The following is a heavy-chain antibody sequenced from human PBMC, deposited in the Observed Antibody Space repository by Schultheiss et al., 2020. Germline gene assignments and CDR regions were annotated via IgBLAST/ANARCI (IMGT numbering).Heavy chain of an antibody. CDR3: ARISTVTTSFDY. J-gene: IGHJ4*02. CDR1: GGSFSGYY. D-gene: IGHD4-17*01. Sequence: SETLSLTCAVYGGSFSGYYWGWIRQPPGKRLEWIGYISFSGSTNYNPSLKSRVTISVDTSKNQFSLKLSSVTAADTAVYYCARISTVTTSFDYWGQGTLVTVAS. CDR2: ISFSGST. V-gene: IGHV4-59*01.